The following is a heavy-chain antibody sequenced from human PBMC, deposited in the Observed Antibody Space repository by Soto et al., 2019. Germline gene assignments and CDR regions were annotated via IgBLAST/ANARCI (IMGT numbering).Heavy chain of an antibody. V-gene: IGHV4-34*01. CDR3: ARGEPSTDIVVVPAAKNWFDP. D-gene: IGHD2-2*01. Sequence: SETLSLTCAVYGGSFSGYYWSWIRQPPGKGLEWIGEINHSGSTNYNPSLKSRVTISVDTSKNQFSLKLSSVTAADTAVYYCARGEPSTDIVVVPAAKNWFDPWGQGTLVTVSS. CDR2: INHSGST. CDR1: GGSFSGYY. J-gene: IGHJ5*02.